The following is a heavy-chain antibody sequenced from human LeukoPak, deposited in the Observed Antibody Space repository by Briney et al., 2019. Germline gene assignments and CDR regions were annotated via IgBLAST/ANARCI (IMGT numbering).Heavy chain of an antibody. CDR2: ISSSSSTI. CDR3: AREALNRYNWNVDWFDP. Sequence: GGSLRLSCAASGFTFSSYSMNWVRQAPGKGLEWVSYISSSSSTIYYADSVKGRFTISRDNAKNSLYLQMNSLRAEDTAVYYCAREALNRYNWNVDWFDPWGQGTLVTVSS. J-gene: IGHJ5*02. CDR1: GFTFSSYS. D-gene: IGHD1-20*01. V-gene: IGHV3-48*01.